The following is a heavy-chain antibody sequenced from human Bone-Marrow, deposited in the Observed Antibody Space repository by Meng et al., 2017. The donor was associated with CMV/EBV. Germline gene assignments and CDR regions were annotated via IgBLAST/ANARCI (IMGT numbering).Heavy chain of an antibody. Sequence: GGSLRLSCAASGFTFSSYWMHWVRQAPGKGLVWVSRINSDGSSTSYADSVKGRFTISRDNAKNTLYLQMNSLRVEDTAVYYCARGLELGVIVPAQVDFWGQGTLVTVSS. CDR3: ARGLELGVIVPAQVDF. CDR2: INSDGSST. CDR1: GFTFSSYW. V-gene: IGHV3-74*01. D-gene: IGHD2-2*01. J-gene: IGHJ4*02.